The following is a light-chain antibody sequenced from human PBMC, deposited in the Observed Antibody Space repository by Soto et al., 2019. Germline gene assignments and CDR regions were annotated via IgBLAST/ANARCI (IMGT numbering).Light chain of an antibody. Sequence: EIVLTQSPATLSLSPGERATLSCRASQSIRNYLAWYQQKPGQTPRLLIYDASNRAADIPARFSGNGSGTDFTLTISSLEPEDFAVYFCQQRSNWPLTFGPGTKVELK. CDR2: DAS. CDR3: QQRSNWPLT. J-gene: IGKJ3*01. V-gene: IGKV3-11*01. CDR1: QSIRNY.